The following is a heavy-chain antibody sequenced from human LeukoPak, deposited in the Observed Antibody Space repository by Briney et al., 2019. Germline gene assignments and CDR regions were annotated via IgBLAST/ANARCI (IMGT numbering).Heavy chain of an antibody. CDR3: AKAPVTSCRGAYCYPFDS. CDR2: TSSSDAGT. D-gene: IGHD2-21*01. CDR1: RFTFSSYA. V-gene: IGHV3-23*01. Sequence: GGSLRLSCAASRFTFSSYAMSWVRQAPGKGLEWVAATSSSDAGTYHADSVRGRFTISRDNSKNTLYLQMNSLRAEDAAVYFCAKAPVTSCRGAYCYPFDSWGQGTLVTVSS. J-gene: IGHJ4*02.